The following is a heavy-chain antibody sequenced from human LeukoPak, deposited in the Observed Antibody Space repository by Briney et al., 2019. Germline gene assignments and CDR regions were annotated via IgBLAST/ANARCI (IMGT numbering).Heavy chain of an antibody. CDR2: IDYSGST. CDR1: CGSISSSSYY. CDR3: ARLRYFDWLPSYYFDY. J-gene: IGHJ4*02. D-gene: IGHD3-9*01. V-gene: IGHV4-39*01. Sequence: SETLSLTFTVSCGSISSSSYYWGWIRQPPGKGLEWIGSIDYSGSTYYNPSLKSRVTISVDTSKNQFSLKLSSVTAADTAVYYCARLRYFDWLPSYYFDYWGQGTLVTVSS.